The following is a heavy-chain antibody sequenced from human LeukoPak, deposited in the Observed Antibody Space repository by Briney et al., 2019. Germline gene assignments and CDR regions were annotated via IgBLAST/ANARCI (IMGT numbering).Heavy chain of an antibody. Sequence: SETLSLTCAVSGYSISSGYYWGWIRQPPGKGLEWIGSIYHSGSTYYNPSLKSRVTISVNTSKNQFSLKLSSVTAAVTAVYYCARHVGSRFLEWFAPRAYIDVWGKGTTIPVSS. J-gene: IGHJ6*03. CDR3: ARHVGSRFLEWFAPRAYIDV. V-gene: IGHV4-38-2*01. CDR1: GYSISSGYY. CDR2: IYHSGST. D-gene: IGHD3-3*01.